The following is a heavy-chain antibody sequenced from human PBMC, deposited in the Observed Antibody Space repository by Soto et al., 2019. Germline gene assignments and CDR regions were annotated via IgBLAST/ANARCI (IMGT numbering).Heavy chain of an antibody. D-gene: IGHD3-3*01. CDR3: ARQRSLEWLLFGMDV. CDR2: IDPSDSYT. Sequence: GESLKISCKGSGYSFTSYWISWVRPMPGKGLEWMGRIDPSDSYTNYSPSFQGHVTISADKSISTAYLQWSSLKASDTAMYYCARQRSLEWLLFGMDVWGQGTTVTVSS. V-gene: IGHV5-10-1*01. J-gene: IGHJ6*02. CDR1: GYSFTSYW.